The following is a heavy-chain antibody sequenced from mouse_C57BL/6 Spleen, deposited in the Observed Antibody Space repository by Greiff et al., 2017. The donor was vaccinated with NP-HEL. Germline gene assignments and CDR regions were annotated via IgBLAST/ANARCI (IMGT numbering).Heavy chain of an antibody. CDR1: GYTFTSYW. D-gene: IGHD1-1*01. CDR3: ARGRAVVDFDY. CDR2: IDPSDSYT. Sequence: QVQLKQPGAELVMPGASVKLSCKASGYTFTSYWMHWVKQRPGQGLEWIGEIDPSDSYTNYNQKFKGESTLTVDKSSSTAYMQLSSLTSEDSAVYYCARGRAVVDFDYWGQGTTLTVSS. J-gene: IGHJ2*01. V-gene: IGHV1-69*01.